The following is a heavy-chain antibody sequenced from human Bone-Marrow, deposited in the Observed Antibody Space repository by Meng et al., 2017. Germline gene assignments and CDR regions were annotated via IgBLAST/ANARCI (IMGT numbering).Heavy chain of an antibody. CDR1: GGSISSYY. CDR3: AGGITMVRGVQNDYYYYGMDV. Sequence: SETLSLTCTVPGGSISSYYWSWIRQPAGKGLEWIGRIYTSGSTNYNPSLKSRVTMSVDTSKNQFSLKLSSVTAADTAVYYCAGGITMVRGVQNDYYYYGMDVWGQGTTVTVSS. CDR2: IYTSGST. V-gene: IGHV4-4*07. J-gene: IGHJ6*02. D-gene: IGHD3-10*01.